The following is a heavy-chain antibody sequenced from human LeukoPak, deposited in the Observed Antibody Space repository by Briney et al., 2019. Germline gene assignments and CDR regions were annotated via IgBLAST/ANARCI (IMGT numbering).Heavy chain of an antibody. V-gene: IGHV4-59*08. CDR1: GGSISGYH. J-gene: IGHJ3*01. CDR3: ARQRDDYNPDVFDL. Sequence: PSETLSLTCTVSGGSISGYHWNWIRQPPGKGLEWIGYIYYSGSTDSNPSLKSRITISVDTSKNQFSLRLTSVTASDTAVYFCARQRDDYNPDVFDLWGQGTMVTVSS. D-gene: IGHD5-24*01. CDR2: IYYSGST.